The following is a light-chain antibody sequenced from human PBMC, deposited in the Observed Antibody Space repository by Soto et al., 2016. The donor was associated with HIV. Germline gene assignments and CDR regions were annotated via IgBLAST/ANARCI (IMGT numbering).Light chain of an antibody. Sequence: DIQLTQSPAFLSASVGDRVTITCRASQVINNFLAWFQQKPGEPPNLLIYSASTLQSGVPSRFSGSGSGTEFTLTISSLQPEDFATYYCQQSYSTTRTFGQGTKVEIK. CDR2: SAS. CDR3: QQSYSTTRT. CDR1: QVINNF. V-gene: IGKV1-9*01. J-gene: IGKJ1*01.